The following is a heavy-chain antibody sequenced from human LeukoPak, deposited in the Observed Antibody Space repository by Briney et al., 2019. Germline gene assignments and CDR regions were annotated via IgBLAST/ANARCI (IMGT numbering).Heavy chain of an antibody. CDR1: GYTFTCYD. CDR3: ARGDYGDYVVNWFDP. CDR2: MNPNSGNT. V-gene: IGHV1-8*01. J-gene: IGHJ5*02. D-gene: IGHD4-17*01. Sequence: ASVKVSCKASGYTFTCYDINWVRQATGQGLEWMGWMNPNSGNTGYAQKFQGRVTMTRNTSISTAYMELSSLRSEDTAVYYCARGDYGDYVVNWFDPWGQGTLVTVSS.